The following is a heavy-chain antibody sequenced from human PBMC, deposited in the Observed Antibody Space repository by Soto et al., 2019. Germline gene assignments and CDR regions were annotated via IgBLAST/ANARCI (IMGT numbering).Heavy chain of an antibody. Sequence: PGASLRLSCAASGFTFSSYEMDWVRQAPGKGLEWVAYISSSGTILYADSVEGRFTISRDNADNSLYLQMNSLRAEDTAVYYCTKEKSVMYSGYDAFDIWGRGTMVTVSS. CDR1: GFTFSSYE. D-gene: IGHD5-12*01. V-gene: IGHV3-48*03. CDR3: TKEKSVMYSGYDAFDI. J-gene: IGHJ3*02. CDR2: ISSSGTI.